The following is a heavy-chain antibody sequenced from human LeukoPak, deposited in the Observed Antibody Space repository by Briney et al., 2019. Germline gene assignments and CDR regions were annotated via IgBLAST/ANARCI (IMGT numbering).Heavy chain of an antibody. CDR1: GGSISSYY. J-gene: IGHJ5*02. D-gene: IGHD2-2*01. Sequence: SETLSLTCTVSGGSISSYYWSWIRQPAGKGLEWIGRIYTSGSTNYNPSLKSRVTMSVDTSKNQFSLKLSSVTAADTAVYYCARALGYCSSTSCSEKSWFDPWGQGTLVTVSS. V-gene: IGHV4-4*07. CDR3: ARALGYCSSTSCSEKSWFDP. CDR2: IYTSGST.